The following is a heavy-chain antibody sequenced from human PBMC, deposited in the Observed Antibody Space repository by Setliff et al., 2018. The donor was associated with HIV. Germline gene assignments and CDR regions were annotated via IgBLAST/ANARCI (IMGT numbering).Heavy chain of an antibody. CDR1: GVSISSHS. V-gene: IGHV4-59*11. CDR2: FYYSGST. CDR3: ARIEGYAYGSNWFDP. D-gene: IGHD3-16*01. J-gene: IGHJ5*02. Sequence: PSETLSLTCPVSGVSISSHSWTWIRQPPGKGLEWTGYFYYSGSTNYNPSLKGRVTISADTSENQLSLKLSSLTAADTAVYYCARIEGYAYGSNWFDPWGQGTLVTVSS.